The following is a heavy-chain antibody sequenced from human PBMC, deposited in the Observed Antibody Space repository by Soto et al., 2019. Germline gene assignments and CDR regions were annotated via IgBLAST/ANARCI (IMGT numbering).Heavy chain of an antibody. Sequence: SVKVSCKASGGTFSSYAISWVRQAPGQGLEWMGGIIPIFGTANYAQKFQGRVTITADESTSTAYMELSSLRSEDTAVYYCARIAVAGGYYYYGMDVWGQGTTVTVSS. CDR1: GGTFSSYA. D-gene: IGHD6-19*01. CDR2: IIPIFGTA. J-gene: IGHJ6*02. CDR3: ARIAVAGGYYYYGMDV. V-gene: IGHV1-69*13.